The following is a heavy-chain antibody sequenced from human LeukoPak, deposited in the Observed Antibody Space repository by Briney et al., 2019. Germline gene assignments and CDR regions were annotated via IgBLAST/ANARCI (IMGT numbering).Heavy chain of an antibody. V-gene: IGHV4-39*01. D-gene: IGHD3-22*01. CDR1: GVSISNTVYY. CDR3: ATTSGYRNYSYYYIDV. CDR2: SFDGGNS. J-gene: IGHJ6*03. Sequence: KPSETLSLTCTVSGVSISNTVYYWGWIRQAPGKGLEWIGTSFDGGNSYYNPSLKSRVTMSVAGSKNQFSLTLASVTAADAAVYYCATTSGYRNYSYYYIDVWGKGTTVTVSS.